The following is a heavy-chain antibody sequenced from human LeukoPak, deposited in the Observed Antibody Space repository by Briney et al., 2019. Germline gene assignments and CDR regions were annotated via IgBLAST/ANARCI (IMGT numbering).Heavy chain of an antibody. J-gene: IGHJ4*02. CDR2: VHLSGRT. V-gene: IGHV4-34*01. CDR1: GGSFSGYY. CDR3: AREGGPYRPLDY. Sequence: SEALSLTCAVYGGSFSGYYWSWIRQPPGKGLEWIGEVHLSGRTHYNPSLESRVTMSVDMSENHISLRLTSVTAADTAVYYCAREGGPYRPLDYSGQGTLVTVSS.